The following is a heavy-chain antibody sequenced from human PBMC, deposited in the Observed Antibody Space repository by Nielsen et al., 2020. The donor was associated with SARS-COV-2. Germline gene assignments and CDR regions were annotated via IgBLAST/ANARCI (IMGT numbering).Heavy chain of an antibody. D-gene: IGHD1-14*01. J-gene: IGHJ2*01. Sequence: GESLKISCAGSGFSFTSYWMDWVRQMPGKGLEWMGIIYPGDSNTRYSESFKGRVTISADKSNSTPYLQWSSLKASDTAMYYCARLPTEYWYFDLWGRGTLVTVSS. CDR2: IYPGDSNT. V-gene: IGHV5-51*01. CDR3: ARLPTEYWYFDL. CDR1: GFSFTSYW.